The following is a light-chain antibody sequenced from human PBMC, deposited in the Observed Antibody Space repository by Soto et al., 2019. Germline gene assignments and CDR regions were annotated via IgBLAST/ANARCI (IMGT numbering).Light chain of an antibody. Sequence: EVVLTQSPATLSMSPGDSATLSCRASQSVSSNFAWYHQKPGQAPSLLIYGASTRATGIPARFSGSGSGTEFTLTISSLQSEDFAVYYCQQYNDWPITFGQGTRLEIK. J-gene: IGKJ5*01. V-gene: IGKV3-15*01. CDR2: GAS. CDR3: QQYNDWPIT. CDR1: QSVSSN.